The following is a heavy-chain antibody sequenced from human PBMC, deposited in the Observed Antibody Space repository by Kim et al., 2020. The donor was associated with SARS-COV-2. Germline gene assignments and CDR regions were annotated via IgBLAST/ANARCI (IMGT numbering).Heavy chain of an antibody. Sequence: GGSLRLSCAASGFTFSSYGMHWVRQAPGKGLEWVAVIWYDGSNKYYADSVKGRFTISRDNSKNTLYLQMNSLRAEDTAVYYCARDFDPVGLLGSGGAFDIWGQGTMVTVSS. J-gene: IGHJ3*02. CDR1: GFTFSSYG. CDR3: ARDFDPVGLLGSGGAFDI. D-gene: IGHD3-9*01. CDR2: IWYDGSNK. V-gene: IGHV3-33*01.